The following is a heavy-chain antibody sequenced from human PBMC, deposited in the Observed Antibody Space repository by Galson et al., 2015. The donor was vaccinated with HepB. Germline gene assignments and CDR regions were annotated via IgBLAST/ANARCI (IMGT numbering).Heavy chain of an antibody. Sequence: SLRLSCAASGFTLSSYDMHWVRQATGKGLEWVSAIGTAGDTYYPGSVKGRFTISRENAKNSLYLQMNSLRAGDTAVYYCAREGSIDAFDIWGQGTMVTVSS. CDR3: AREGSIDAFDI. CDR1: GFTLSSYD. J-gene: IGHJ3*02. CDR2: IGTAGDT. D-gene: IGHD1-26*01. V-gene: IGHV3-13*01.